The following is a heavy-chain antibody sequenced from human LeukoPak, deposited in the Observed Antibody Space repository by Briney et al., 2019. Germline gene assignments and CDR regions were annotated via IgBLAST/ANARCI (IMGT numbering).Heavy chain of an antibody. Sequence: GGSLRLSCATSGFTFSSYAMSWVRQAPGKGLEWVSVMYSGGSTYYADSVEGRFTISRDNSKNTVYLQMNSLRAEDTAVYYCASVTMVRGPHFDYWGQGTLVTVSS. J-gene: IGHJ4*02. CDR3: ASVTMVRGPHFDY. CDR1: GFTFSSYA. D-gene: IGHD3-10*01. CDR2: MYSGGST. V-gene: IGHV3-23*03.